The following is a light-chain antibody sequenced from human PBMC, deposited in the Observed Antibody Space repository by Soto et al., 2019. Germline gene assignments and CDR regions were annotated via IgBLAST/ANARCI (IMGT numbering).Light chain of an antibody. V-gene: IGKV3-20*01. CDR2: GAY. CDR1: QSVSSSY. CDR3: QQYGSSPIT. Sequence: EIVLKHSPGTLSLSPGERATLSFRASQSVSSSYLAWYQQKPGQDPRLLIYGAYSRATGIPDRFSGGGSGTDFTLTISRLEQEDWAVDDCQQYGSSPITCGQGTRLEIK. J-gene: IGKJ5*01.